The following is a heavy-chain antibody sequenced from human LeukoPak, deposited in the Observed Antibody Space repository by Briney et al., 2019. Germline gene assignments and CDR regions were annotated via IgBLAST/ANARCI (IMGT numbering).Heavy chain of an antibody. CDR1: GITFNCLW. V-gene: IGHV3-7*01. Sequence: GALKLSCAAPGITFNCLWMRWVRPGPGQGPGWGGNLKQAGSEKYYVDSVKGRFTISRDDAENSLYLQMNSLRAEDTALYYCARRALSSGYYPQFDYWGQGTLVTVSS. J-gene: IGHJ4*02. CDR3: ARRALSSGYYPQFDY. D-gene: IGHD3-22*01. CDR2: LKQAGSEK.